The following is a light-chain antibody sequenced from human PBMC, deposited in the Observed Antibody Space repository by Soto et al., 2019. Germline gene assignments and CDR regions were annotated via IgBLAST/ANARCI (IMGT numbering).Light chain of an antibody. J-gene: IGLJ2*01. CDR3: SSYAGSNFVV. V-gene: IGLV2-8*01. CDR1: SSDVGGYNY. CDR2: EVS. Sequence: QSALTQPPSASGSPGQSVTISCTGTSSDVGGYNYVSWYQQHPGKAPKFMIYEVSKRPSGVPDRFSGSKSGNTASLTVSGLQAEDEADYYGSSYAGSNFVVFGGGTKLTVL.